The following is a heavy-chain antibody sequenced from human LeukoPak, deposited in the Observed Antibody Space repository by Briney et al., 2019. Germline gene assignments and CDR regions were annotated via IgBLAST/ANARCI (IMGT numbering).Heavy chain of an antibody. V-gene: IGHV1-8*01. CDR3: ARDYSDYDFWSGYYGHNWFDP. CDR2: MNPNSGNT. CDR1: GYTFTSYD. Sequence: GASVKVSCKASGYTFTSYDINWVRQATGQGLEWMGWMNPNSGNTGYAQKFQGRVTMTRDTSTSTVYMELSSLRSEDTAVYYCARDYSDYDFWSGYYGHNWFDPWGQGTLVTVSS. J-gene: IGHJ5*02. D-gene: IGHD3-3*01.